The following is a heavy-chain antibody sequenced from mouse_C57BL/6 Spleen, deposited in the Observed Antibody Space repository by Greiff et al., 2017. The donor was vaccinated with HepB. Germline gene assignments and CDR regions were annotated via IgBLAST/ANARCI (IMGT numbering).Heavy chain of an antibody. CDR3: TGAAQAFDY. CDR1: GFTFSNYW. CDR2: IRLKSDNYAT. Sequence: VQLKESGGGLVQPGGSMKLSCVASGFTFSNYWMNWVRQSPEKGLEWVAQIRLKSDNYATHYAESVKGRFTISRDDSKSSVYLQMNNLRAEDTGIYYCTGAAQAFDYWGQGTTLTVSS. D-gene: IGHD3-2*02. V-gene: IGHV6-3*01. J-gene: IGHJ2*01.